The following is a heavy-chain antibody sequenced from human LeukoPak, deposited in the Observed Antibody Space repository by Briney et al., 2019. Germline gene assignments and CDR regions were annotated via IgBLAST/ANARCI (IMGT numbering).Heavy chain of an antibody. D-gene: IGHD6-25*01. J-gene: IGHJ4*02. Sequence: KSGGSLRLSCTASGFTFSDGDMNWFRQAPGKGLQWVSSISYMGDHRYYADSAKGRFTISRDNAKNSLYLQMDNLRADDTAVYYCGKAFPPLRVAAAGDYWGQGTLVTVSS. CDR2: ISYMGDHR. CDR1: GFTFSDGD. CDR3: GKAFPPLRVAAAGDY. V-gene: IGHV3-21*06.